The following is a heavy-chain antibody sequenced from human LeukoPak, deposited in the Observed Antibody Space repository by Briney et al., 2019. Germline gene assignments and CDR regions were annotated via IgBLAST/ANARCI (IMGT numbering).Heavy chain of an antibody. CDR1: GGTFSSYA. Sequence: SVKVSCKASGGTFSSYAISWVRQAPGQGLEWMGGIIPIFGTANHAQKFQGRVTITADESTSTAYMELSSLRSEDTAVYYCARSRDGYNYVAFDYWGQGTLVTVSS. V-gene: IGHV1-69*13. CDR3: ARSRDGYNYVAFDY. CDR2: IIPIFGTA. D-gene: IGHD5-24*01. J-gene: IGHJ4*02.